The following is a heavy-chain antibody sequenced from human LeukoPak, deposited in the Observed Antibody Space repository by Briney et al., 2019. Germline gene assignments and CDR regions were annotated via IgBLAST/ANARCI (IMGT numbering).Heavy chain of an antibody. D-gene: IGHD3-16*01. J-gene: IGHJ4*02. V-gene: IGHV1-2*02. CDR2: INPNSGGT. CDR1: GYTFTGYY. CDR3: ARARMMGFRY. Sequence: ASVKVSCKASGYTFTGYYMHWVRQAPGQGLEWMGWINPNSGGTNYAQKFQGRVTMTRDASISTAYMELSRLRSDDTAVYYCARARMMGFRYWGQGTLVTVSS.